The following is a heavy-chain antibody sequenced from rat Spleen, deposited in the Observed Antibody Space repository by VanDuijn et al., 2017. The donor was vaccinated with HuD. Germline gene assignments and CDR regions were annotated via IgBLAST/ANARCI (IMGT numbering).Heavy chain of an antibody. CDR1: GFTFNNYG. D-gene: IGHD1-7*01. Sequence: EVQLVKSGGGLVQPGRSLKLSCAVSGFTFNNYGMAWVRQAPTKGLAWVAAISTGGGNTYYRDSVKGRFTISRDNAKNTLYLQMDSLRSEDTATYYCSRRAYFGYLDYWGQGVMVTVSS. CDR3: SRRAYFGYLDY. J-gene: IGHJ2*01. V-gene: IGHV5S13*01. CDR2: ISTGGGNT.